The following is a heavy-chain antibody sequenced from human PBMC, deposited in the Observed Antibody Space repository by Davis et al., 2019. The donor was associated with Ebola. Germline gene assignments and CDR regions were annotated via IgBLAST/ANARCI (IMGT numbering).Heavy chain of an antibody. CDR3: VKDTYTSGWLNCFDH. CDR2: ISWNSGSQ. CDR1: GFTFADYA. J-gene: IGHJ4*02. D-gene: IGHD6-19*01. V-gene: IGHV3-9*01. Sequence: PGGSLRLSFAAAGFTFADYAMHWVRHAPGKGLEWVSGISWNSGSQGYADSVRGRFTISRDNAKNALYLQMNSLRPEDTALYYCVKDTYTSGWLNCFDHWGQGTLVTVSS.